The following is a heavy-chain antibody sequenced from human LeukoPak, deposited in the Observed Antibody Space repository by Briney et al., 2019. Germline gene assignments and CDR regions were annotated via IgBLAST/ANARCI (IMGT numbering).Heavy chain of an antibody. CDR3: ARDPFHSGYDGSYFDY. D-gene: IGHD5-12*01. CDR2: IYYSGST. V-gene: IGHV4-61*01. Sequence: PSETLSLTCTVSGGSFSSGSYYWSWIRQPPGEGLEWIGYIYYSGSTNYNPSLKSRVTISVDTSKNQFSLKLSSVTAADTAVYYCARDPFHSGYDGSYFDYWGQGTLVTVSS. J-gene: IGHJ4*02. CDR1: GGSFSSGSYY.